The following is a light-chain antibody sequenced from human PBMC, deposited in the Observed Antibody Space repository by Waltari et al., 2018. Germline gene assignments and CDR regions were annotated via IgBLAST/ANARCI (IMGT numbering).Light chain of an antibody. CDR2: YDT. J-gene: IGLJ3*02. CDR3: QVWDRGAHWV. V-gene: IGLV3-21*04. CDR1: DIGRKT. Sequence: SYVLTQPPSVSVAPGKTARITCGGNDIGRKTVHWYQQRTGRAPLLVIYYDTDRPSGIPERRSGSKSGNTATLTISRVEVGDEADYYCQVWDRGAHWVFGGGTKLTVL.